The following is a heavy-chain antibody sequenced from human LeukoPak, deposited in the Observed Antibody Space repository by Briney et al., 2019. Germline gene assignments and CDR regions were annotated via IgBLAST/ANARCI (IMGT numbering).Heavy chain of an antibody. CDR3: ARGRDEAGDRWMNFDL. CDR1: GGSISSYY. D-gene: IGHD7-27*01. CDR2: IYYSGST. V-gene: IGHV4-59*01. J-gene: IGHJ2*01. Sequence: SETLSLTCTVSGGSISSYYWRWIRQPPGQGLEWIGYIYYSGSTNYNPSLKSRVTISVDTSKNQFSLKLSSVTAADTAVYYCARGRDEAGDRWMNFDLWGRGTLVTVSS.